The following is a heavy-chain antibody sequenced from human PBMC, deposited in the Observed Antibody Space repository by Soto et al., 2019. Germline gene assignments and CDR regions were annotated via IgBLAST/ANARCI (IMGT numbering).Heavy chain of an antibody. CDR1: GGSISSGYYY. CDR2: IYYSGST. CDR3: ARVERRYYFDY. Sequence: TLSLTCPVSGGSISSGYYYWSWIRQPPGKGLEWIGYIYYSGSTYYNPSLKSRVTISVDTSKNQFSLKLSSVTAADTAVYYCARVERRYYFDYWGQGTLVTVSS. J-gene: IGHJ4*02. V-gene: IGHV4-30-4*01. D-gene: IGHD3-16*01.